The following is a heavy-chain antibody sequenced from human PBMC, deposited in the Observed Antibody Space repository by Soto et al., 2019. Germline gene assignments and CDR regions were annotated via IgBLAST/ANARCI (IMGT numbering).Heavy chain of an antibody. CDR3: ARDRGHPGFDY. V-gene: IGHV4-31*03. J-gene: IGHJ4*02. D-gene: IGHD3-10*01. CDR1: GGSISSGGYY. CDR2: IYYSGST. Sequence: PSETLSLTCTVSGGSISSGGYYWSWIRQHPGKGLEWIGYIYYSGSTYYNPSLKSRVTISVDTSKNQFSLKLSSVTAADTAVYYGARDRGHPGFDYWGQGTLVTVSS.